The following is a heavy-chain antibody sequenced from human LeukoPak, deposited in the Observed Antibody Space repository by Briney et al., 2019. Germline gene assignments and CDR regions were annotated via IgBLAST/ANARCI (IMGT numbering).Heavy chain of an antibody. D-gene: IGHD1-26*01. J-gene: IGHJ4*02. V-gene: IGHV1-18*01. CDR3: ARERVGATSAGVDY. Sequence: ASVKVSCQASGYTFTRYGISWVRQAPGQGLEWMGWISAYNGNTNCAQKLQGRVTMTTDTSTSTAYMELRSLRSDDTAVYYCARERVGATSAGVDYWGQGTLGTVSS. CDR2: ISAYNGNT. CDR1: GYTFTRYG.